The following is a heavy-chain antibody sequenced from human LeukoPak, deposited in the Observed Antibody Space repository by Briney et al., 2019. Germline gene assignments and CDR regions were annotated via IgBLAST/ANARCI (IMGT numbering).Heavy chain of an antibody. CDR1: GGSISSYY. J-gene: IGHJ6*02. CDR3: AREPFYYDSSDGMDV. CDR2: IYYSGST. V-gene: IGHV4-59*01. D-gene: IGHD3-22*01. Sequence: PSETLSLTCTVSGGSISSYYWSWIRQPPGKGLEWIGYIYYSGSTNYNPSLKSRVTISVDTSKNQFSLKLSSVTAADTAVYYCAREPFYYDSSDGMDVWGQGTTVTVSS.